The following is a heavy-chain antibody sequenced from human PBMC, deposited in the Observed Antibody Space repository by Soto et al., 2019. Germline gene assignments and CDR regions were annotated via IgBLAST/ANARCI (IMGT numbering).Heavy chain of an antibody. Sequence: QVQLVQSGAEVKKPGSSVTVSCKASGGTFGNSAISWVRQAPGQGLEWIGGIIPIFSTPDYAQKFQGRVTITADESTTTAYMELTSLKSEDTAVYYCARDKDRQQLGGNYYYGIDAWGQGTTVTVSS. J-gene: IGHJ6*02. CDR2: IIPIFSTP. D-gene: IGHD2-15*01. V-gene: IGHV1-69*12. CDR3: ARDKDRQQLGGNYYYGIDA. CDR1: GGTFGNSA.